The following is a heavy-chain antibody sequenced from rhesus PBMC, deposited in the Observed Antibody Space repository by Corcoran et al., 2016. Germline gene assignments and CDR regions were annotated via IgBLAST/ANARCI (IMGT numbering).Heavy chain of an antibody. J-gene: IGHJ4*01. D-gene: IGHD1-44*02. V-gene: IGHV4-99*01. CDR1: GYSLRSVYS. CDR3: ARQGGRCFDY. Sequence: QVQLQESGPGLVKPSGTLSLTCAVSGYSLRSVYSWGGFLQPPGKGLEYIGYISGSSGSTYYNPSLKSRVTISKDTAKNQLSLKLSSVTAADTAVYYCARQGGRCFDYWGQGVLVTVSS. CDR2: ISGSSGST.